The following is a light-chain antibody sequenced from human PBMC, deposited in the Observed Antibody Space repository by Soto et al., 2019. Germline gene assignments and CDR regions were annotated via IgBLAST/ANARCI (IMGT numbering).Light chain of an antibody. V-gene: IGKV1-5*03. CDR2: KSS. CDR1: QSVSIW. J-gene: IGKJ1*01. CDR3: QHYNSYSEA. Sequence: DIQMTQSPSTLSASEVDRVTISCLASQSVSIWLAWYQQKPGRAPKLLIYKSSILESGVPSRFSGSGSGTEFTLTISSLQPDDFATHYCQHYNSYSEAFGQGTKVDI.